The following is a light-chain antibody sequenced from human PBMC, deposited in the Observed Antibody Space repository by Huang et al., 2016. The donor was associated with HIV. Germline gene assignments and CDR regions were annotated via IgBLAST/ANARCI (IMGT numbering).Light chain of an antibody. CDR3: QQYGTLPYT. CDR1: QGVHNSY. V-gene: IGKV3-20*01. CDR2: VAS. J-gene: IGKJ2*01. Sequence: EIVLTQSSVTLSLSPGEGASLSCRASQGVHNSYLAWYQQKPGQAPSLLIFVASNRATGVPHRFRGSESGTDFTLTISGLDPEDFAVYYCQQYGTLPYTFGQGTKLEI.